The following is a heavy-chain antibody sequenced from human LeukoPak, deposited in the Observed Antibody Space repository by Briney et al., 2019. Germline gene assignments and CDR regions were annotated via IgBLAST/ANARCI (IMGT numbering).Heavy chain of an antibody. Sequence: ASVKVSCKASGGTFSSYAISWVRQAPGQGLEWMGRIIPILGIANYAQKFQGRVTITADKSTSTAYMELSSLRSEDTAVYYCARDNYDILTGYSKYGMDVRGQGTTVTVSS. J-gene: IGHJ6*02. CDR3: ARDNYDILTGYSKYGMDV. V-gene: IGHV1-69*04. D-gene: IGHD3-9*01. CDR1: GGTFSSYA. CDR2: IIPILGIA.